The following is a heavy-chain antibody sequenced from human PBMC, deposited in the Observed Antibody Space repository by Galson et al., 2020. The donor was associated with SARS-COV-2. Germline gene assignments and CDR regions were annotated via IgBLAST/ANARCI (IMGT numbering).Heavy chain of an antibody. CDR2: LKGDGSDK. CDR3: ARGWSYPAF. D-gene: IGHD3-10*01. V-gene: IGHV3-7*01. J-gene: IGHJ4*02. CDR1: GFPFHSDP. Sequence: QLGESLKTHCAAPGFPFHSDPLRRGRQAPGNGLERVAHLKGDGSDKYYVDSVRRRFTDTRDNAKHALYLQMNGLGAEDAAVYYCARGWSYPAFWGQGTLVTVSS.